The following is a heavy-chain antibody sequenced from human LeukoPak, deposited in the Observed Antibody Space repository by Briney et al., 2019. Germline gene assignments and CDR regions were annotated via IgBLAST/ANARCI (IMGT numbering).Heavy chain of an antibody. CDR3: ARQSYTAYYDFWSGYYGDAFDI. CDR1: GYSFTTYW. V-gene: IGHV5-51*01. D-gene: IGHD3-3*01. J-gene: IGHJ3*02. CDR2: IYPGDSDT. Sequence: GESLKISCKISGYSFTTYWIGWVRQMPGKGLEWMGIIYPGDSDTRYSPSFQGQVTISADKSISTAYLQWSSLKASDTAMYYCARQSYTAYYDFWSGYYGDAFDIWGQGTMVTVSS.